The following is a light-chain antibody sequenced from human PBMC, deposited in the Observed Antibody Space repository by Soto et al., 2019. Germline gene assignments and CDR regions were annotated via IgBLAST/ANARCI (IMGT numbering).Light chain of an antibody. V-gene: IGLV1-47*02. CDR2: SNN. J-gene: IGLJ1*01. Sequence: QSVVTQPPSASGTPGQRVTLSCSGSSSNIGSNYVYWYQQLPGTAPKLLIYSNNQRPSGVPDRFSGSKSGNTASLTVSGLQAEDEADYYCSSYAGSSNVFGTGTKLTVL. CDR1: SSNIGSNY. CDR3: SSYAGSSNV.